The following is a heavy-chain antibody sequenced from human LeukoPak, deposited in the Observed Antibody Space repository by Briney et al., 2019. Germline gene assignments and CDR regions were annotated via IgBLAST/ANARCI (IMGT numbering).Heavy chain of an antibody. J-gene: IGHJ4*02. CDR2: IYTSGST. Sequence: PSETLSLTCTVSGGSISSYYWSWIRQPAGKGLEWIGRIYTSGSTNYNPSLKGRVTMSVDTSKNQFSLKLSSVTAADTAVYYCARGRYYYDSSGYPTPYYFDYWGQGTLVTVSS. CDR3: ARGRYYYDSSGYPTPYYFDY. V-gene: IGHV4-4*07. CDR1: GGSISSYY. D-gene: IGHD3-22*01.